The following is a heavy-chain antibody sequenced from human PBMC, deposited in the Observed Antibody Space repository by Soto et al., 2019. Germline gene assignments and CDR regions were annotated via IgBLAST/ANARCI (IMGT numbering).Heavy chain of an antibody. Sequence: GSLRLSCAASGFTFSSYCMNWVRQAPGKGLEWVAYITNSGNTIYYADSVKGRFTISRDNARDSLYLQMNSLRVEDTAVYFCARSDEYGISWLPYWWGQGTLVTVS. CDR2: ITNSGNTI. J-gene: IGHJ1*01. CDR3: ARSDEYGISWLPYW. CDR1: GFTFSSYC. V-gene: IGHV3-48*01. D-gene: IGHD6-13*01.